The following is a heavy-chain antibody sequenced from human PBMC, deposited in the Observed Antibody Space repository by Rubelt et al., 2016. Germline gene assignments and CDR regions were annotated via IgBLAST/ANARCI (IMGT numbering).Heavy chain of an antibody. Sequence: QVQLQESGPGLVKPSGTLSLTCAVSGGSISSSNWWSWVRQPPGKGLEWIGEIYHIGSTNYNPSLKGRVTISGDKAKNQVSLKLSAVTAAGTAVYYCARVGAFVLAFDIWGQGTMVTVSS. V-gene: IGHV4-4*02. CDR1: GGSISSSNW. CDR2: IYHIGST. CDR3: ARVGAFVLAFDI. D-gene: IGHD6-6*01. J-gene: IGHJ3*02.